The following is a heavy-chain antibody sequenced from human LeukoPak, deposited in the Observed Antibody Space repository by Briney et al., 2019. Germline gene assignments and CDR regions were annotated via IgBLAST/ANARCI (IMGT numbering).Heavy chain of an antibody. CDR3: AKWMRRDGYNFDD. Sequence: GGSLRLSCAASGFTFSSYAMNWVRQAPGKGLEWVSGISASGGSTYYADSVKGRFTISRDNSKNTLWLQMNSLRAEDTAVYYCAKWMRRDGYNFDDWGQGTLVTVSP. V-gene: IGHV3-23*01. CDR1: GFTFSSYA. D-gene: IGHD5-24*01. J-gene: IGHJ4*02. CDR2: ISASGGST.